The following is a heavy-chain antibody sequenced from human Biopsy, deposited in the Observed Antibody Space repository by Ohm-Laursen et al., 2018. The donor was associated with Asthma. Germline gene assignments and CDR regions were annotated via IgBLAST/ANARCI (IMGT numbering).Heavy chain of an antibody. V-gene: IGHV4-30-2*01. J-gene: IGHJ4*02. Sequence: TLSLTCAVSGGSVSSGNNSWTWIRQPPGKGLEWIGYMYHSARTYYNPSLKSRVNISVDKSKNQFSLKVNSVTAADTAVYYCARCGGDCRIRGFDSWGPGTLVTVSS. CDR2: MYHSART. D-gene: IGHD2-21*02. CDR3: ARCGGDCRIRGFDS. CDR1: GGSVSSGNNS.